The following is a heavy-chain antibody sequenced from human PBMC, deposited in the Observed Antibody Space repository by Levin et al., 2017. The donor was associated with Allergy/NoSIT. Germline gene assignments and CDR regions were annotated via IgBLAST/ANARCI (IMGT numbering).Heavy chain of an antibody. V-gene: IGHV3-9*01. CDR3: AKADGAAPRRGYCSSTSCYAPYFDY. Sequence: GGSLRLSCAASGFTFDDYAMHWVRQAPGKGLEWVSGISWNSGSIGYADSVKGRFTISRDNAKNSLYLQMNSLRAEDTALYYCAKADGAAPRRGYCSSTSCYAPYFDYWGQGTLVTVSS. J-gene: IGHJ4*02. D-gene: IGHD2-2*01. CDR1: GFTFDDYA. CDR2: ISWNSGSI.